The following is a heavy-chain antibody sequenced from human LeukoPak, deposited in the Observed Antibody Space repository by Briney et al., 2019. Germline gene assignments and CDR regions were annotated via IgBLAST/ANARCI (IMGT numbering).Heavy chain of an antibody. CDR1: GFTFSSYW. Sequence: GGSLRLSCAASGFTFSSYWMSWVRQAPGRGLEWVANIKQDGSEKYYVDSVKGRFTISRDNAKNSLYLQMNSLRAEDTAVYYCARDLTMTRHYDYVWGSYRYTPAYYFDYWGQGTLVTVSS. J-gene: IGHJ4*02. V-gene: IGHV3-7*03. CDR2: IKQDGSEK. D-gene: IGHD3-16*02. CDR3: ARDLTMTRHYDYVWGSYRYTPAYYFDY.